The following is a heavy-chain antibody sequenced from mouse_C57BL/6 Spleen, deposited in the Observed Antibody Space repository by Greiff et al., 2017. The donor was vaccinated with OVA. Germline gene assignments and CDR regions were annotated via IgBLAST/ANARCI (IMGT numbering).Heavy chain of an antibody. CDR1: GFTFSDYG. Sequence: EVKLMESGGGLVKPGGSLKLSCAASGFTFSDYGMHWVRQTPEKGLEWVAYISSCSSTIYYADTVKGRFTISVDNAKSTLYLQMSSLRSEDTAMYYCATKRAMDYWGQGTSVTVSS. V-gene: IGHV5-17*03. CDR3: ATKRAMDY. CDR2: ISSCSSTI. J-gene: IGHJ4*01.